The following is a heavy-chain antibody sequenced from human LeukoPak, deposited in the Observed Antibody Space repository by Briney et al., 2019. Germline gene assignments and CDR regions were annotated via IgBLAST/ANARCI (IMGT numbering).Heavy chain of an antibody. D-gene: IGHD2-21*01. CDR1: GGSIFSYY. V-gene: IGHV4-59*08. J-gene: IGHJ4*02. CDR3: ARHLNNCGDDCYIFDY. CDR2: IYYSGST. Sequence: SETLSLTCTVSGGSIFSYYWSWIRQPPGKGLEWMGYIYYSGSTNYNPSLKSRVTISVDTSKNQFSLRVSSVTAAETAVYYCARHLNNCGDDCYIFDYWGQGTLVTVSS.